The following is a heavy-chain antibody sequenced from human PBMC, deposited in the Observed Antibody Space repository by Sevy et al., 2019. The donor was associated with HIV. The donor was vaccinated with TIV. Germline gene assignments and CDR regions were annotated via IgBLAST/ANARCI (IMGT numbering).Heavy chain of an antibody. CDR2: IWYDGSNK. V-gene: IGHV3-33*01. CDR3: ARGQLPPVMVTMVRGALSYYFDY. J-gene: IGHJ4*02. CDR1: GFTFSSYG. D-gene: IGHD3-10*01. Sequence: GGSLRLSCAASGFTFSSYGMHWVRQAPGKGLEWVAVIWYDGSNKYYADSVKGRFTISRDNSKNTLYLQMNSLRAAATAVYYCARGQLPPVMVTMVRGALSYYFDYWGQGTLVTVSS.